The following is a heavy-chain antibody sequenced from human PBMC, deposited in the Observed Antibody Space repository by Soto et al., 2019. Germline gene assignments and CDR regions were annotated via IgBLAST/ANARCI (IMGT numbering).Heavy chain of an antibody. CDR1: GASSTTQD. Sequence: SETLSLTCTVSGASSTTQDWSWIRQPPGQGLQWIGYISYSGNTNYNPSLKSRVTISADTSKNHISLKLASVTAADTAVYYCATGSDNSKVGYWGQGTLVTVSS. D-gene: IGHD4-4*01. V-gene: IGHV4-59*11. CDR3: ATGSDNSKVGY. J-gene: IGHJ4*02. CDR2: ISYSGNT.